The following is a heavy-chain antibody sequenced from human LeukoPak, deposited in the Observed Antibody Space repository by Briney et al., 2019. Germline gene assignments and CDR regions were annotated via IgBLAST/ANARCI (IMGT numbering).Heavy chain of an antibody. CDR3: AAKGSGYTGIYVFAH. J-gene: IGHJ4*02. V-gene: IGHV3-30*03. Sequence: GGSLRLSCAASGFTFSSYGMHWVRQAPGKGLEWLAVISYDGSNKYYADSVKGRFTISRDNSKNTLDLQMNSLRAEDTAVYYCAAKGSGYTGIYVFAHWGQGTLVTVSS. CDR2: ISYDGSNK. D-gene: IGHD1-26*01. CDR1: GFTFSSYG.